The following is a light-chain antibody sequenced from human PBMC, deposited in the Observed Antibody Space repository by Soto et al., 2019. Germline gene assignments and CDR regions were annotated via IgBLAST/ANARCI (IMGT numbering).Light chain of an antibody. CDR3: QQRSTWPPT. J-gene: IGKJ3*01. CDR1: QSVSNS. CDR2: DAS. Sequence: EIVLTQSPATLSLSPGEGATLSCRASQSVSNSLAWYQQKPGQAPRLLIYDASNRASGIPARFSGSGSGTDFTLTISSPEPEDFAVYYCQQRSTWPPTFGPGTKVDIK. V-gene: IGKV3-11*01.